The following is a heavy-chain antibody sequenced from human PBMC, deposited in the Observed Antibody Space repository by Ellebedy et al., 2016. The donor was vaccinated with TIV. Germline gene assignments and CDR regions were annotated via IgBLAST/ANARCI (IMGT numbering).Heavy chain of an antibody. J-gene: IGHJ4*02. CDR1: GGSISSGDYY. Sequence: MPSETLSLTCTVSGGSISSGDYYWSWIRQPPGKGLEWIGLIYYSWDTYYNPSLKRRVTMSVDTSENQFSLKLSSVTAADTAVYYCARTTLTRYIAFDFWGQGTLVTVSS. V-gene: IGHV4-30-4*01. CDR3: ARTTLTRYIAFDF. D-gene: IGHD3-9*01. CDR2: IYYSWDT.